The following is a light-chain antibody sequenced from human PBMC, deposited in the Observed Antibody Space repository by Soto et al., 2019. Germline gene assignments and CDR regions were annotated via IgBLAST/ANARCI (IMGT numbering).Light chain of an antibody. V-gene: IGKV1-5*03. Sequence: DIQMTQSPSTLPASVGDRVTITCRANQSISTWLAWYQQKPGKAPNLLIYKASRLESGVPSRFSGSGSGTEFTLTISSLQPDDFATYYCQQYDSYSLTFGQGTKVDI. J-gene: IGKJ1*01. CDR1: QSISTW. CDR3: QQYDSYSLT. CDR2: KAS.